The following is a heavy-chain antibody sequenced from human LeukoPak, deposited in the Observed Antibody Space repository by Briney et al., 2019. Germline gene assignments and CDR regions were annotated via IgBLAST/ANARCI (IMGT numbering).Heavy chain of an antibody. Sequence: QPGGSLRLSCAASGFTFSSLWMTWVRQAPGKGLEWVATIKQDGSEKYYVDSVKGRFTISRDNAKNSLYLQKNSLRAEDTAVYRCARGGYTTSYFWVYWGQGTLVTVSS. CDR1: GFTFSSLW. V-gene: IGHV3-7*01. CDR2: IKQDGSEK. J-gene: IGHJ4*02. D-gene: IGHD3-16*01. CDR3: ARGGYTTSYFWVY.